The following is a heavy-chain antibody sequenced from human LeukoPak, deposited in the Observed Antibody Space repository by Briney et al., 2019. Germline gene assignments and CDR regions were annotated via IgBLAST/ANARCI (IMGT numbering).Heavy chain of an antibody. CDR2: IFYSGSA. CDR3: ARGSTLIRGFDY. V-gene: IGHV4-31*01. D-gene: IGHD3-10*01. Sequence: SQTLSLTCTVSGGSISSGDYYWNWIRQHPEKSLEWIRYIFYSGSAYYNPSLKSPVTISVDTSKNQFSLKLSSVTAADTAVYYCARGSTLIRGFDYWGQGTLVTVSS. J-gene: IGHJ4*02. CDR1: GGSISSGDYY.